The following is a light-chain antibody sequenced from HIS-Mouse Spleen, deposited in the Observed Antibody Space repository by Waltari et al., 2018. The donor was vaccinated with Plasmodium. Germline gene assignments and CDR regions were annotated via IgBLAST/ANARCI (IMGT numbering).Light chain of an antibody. CDR3: QAWDSSTAWV. V-gene: IGLV3-1*01. J-gene: IGLJ2*01. CDR1: KLGDKY. Sequence: SYELTQPPSVSVSPGQTASITCSGDKLGDKYACWYQQKPGQSPVVGIYQDSKRPSGIPERFSGSNSGNTATLTISGTQAMDEADYYCQAWDSSTAWVFGGGTKLTVL. CDR2: QDS.